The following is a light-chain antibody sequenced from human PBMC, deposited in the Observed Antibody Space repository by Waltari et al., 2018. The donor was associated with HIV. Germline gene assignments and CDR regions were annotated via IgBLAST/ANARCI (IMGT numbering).Light chain of an antibody. CDR2: DVS. CDR3: SSYTSSSAVV. J-gene: IGLJ2*01. V-gene: IGLV2-14*03. Sequence: QSALTQPASVSGSPGQSITISCTGTSSDVGGSNYVSWYQQHPGKAPNLMIYDVSNRPSGVSNRLSGSKAGNTSSLTICVLQGEDEADYYCSSYTSSSAVVFGGGTKLTVL. CDR1: SSDVGGSNY.